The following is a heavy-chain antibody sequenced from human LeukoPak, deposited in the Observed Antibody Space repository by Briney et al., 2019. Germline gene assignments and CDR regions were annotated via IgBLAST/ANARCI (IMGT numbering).Heavy chain of an antibody. CDR2: IYYSGST. CDR3: ARAGSSWYYFDY. Sequence: PSETLSLTCTVSGGSISSSSYYWGWIRQPPGKGLEWIGSIYYSGSTYYNPSLKSRVTISVDTSKNQFSLKLSSVTAADTAVYYCARAGSSWYYFDYWGQGTLVTVSS. D-gene: IGHD6-13*01. CDR1: GGSISSSSYY. V-gene: IGHV4-39*07. J-gene: IGHJ4*02.